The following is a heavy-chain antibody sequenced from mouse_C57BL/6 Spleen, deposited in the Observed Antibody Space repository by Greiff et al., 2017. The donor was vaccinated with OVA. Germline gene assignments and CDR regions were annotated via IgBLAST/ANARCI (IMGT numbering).Heavy chain of an antibody. CDR1: GYAFSSYW. D-gene: IGHD3-2*02. J-gene: IGHJ4*01. Sequence: VKLQESGAELVKPGASVKISCKASGYAFSSYWMNWVKQRPGKGLEWIGQIYPGDGDTNYNGKFKGKATLTADKSSSTAYMQLSSLTSEDSAVYFCARSRTAQATVDYYAMDYWGQGTLVTVSS. CDR3: ARSRTAQATVDYYAMDY. V-gene: IGHV1-80*01. CDR2: IYPGDGDT.